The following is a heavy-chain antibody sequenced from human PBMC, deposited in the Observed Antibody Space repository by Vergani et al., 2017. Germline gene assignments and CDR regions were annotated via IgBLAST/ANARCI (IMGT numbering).Heavy chain of an antibody. CDR3: ARSSNWGSTGFDY. J-gene: IGHJ4*02. D-gene: IGHD7-27*01. Sequence: QVTLKESGPALVKPTQTLTLTCTLSGFSVNSHPMRVLWIRQPPGKALEWLARIDWDDDKFYSTSLKTRLTISKDTSKNQVVLTMTNMDPLDTATYYCARSSNWGSTGFDYWGQGTLVTVSS. CDR2: IDWDDDK. V-gene: IGHV2-70*04. CDR1: GFSVNSHPMR.